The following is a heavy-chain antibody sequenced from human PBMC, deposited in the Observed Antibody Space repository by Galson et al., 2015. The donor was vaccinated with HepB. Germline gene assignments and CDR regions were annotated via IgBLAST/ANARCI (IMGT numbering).Heavy chain of an antibody. CDR2: ISSSSSYI. D-gene: IGHD3-22*01. CDR3: ARGENYYDSSGYYH. J-gene: IGHJ5*02. CDR1: GFTFSSYS. V-gene: IGHV3-21*01. Sequence: SLRLSCAASGFTFSSYSMNWVRQAPGKGLEWVSSISSSSSYIYYADSVKGRFTISRDNAKNSLYLQMNSLRAEDTAVYYCARGENYYDSSGYYHWGQGTLVTVSS.